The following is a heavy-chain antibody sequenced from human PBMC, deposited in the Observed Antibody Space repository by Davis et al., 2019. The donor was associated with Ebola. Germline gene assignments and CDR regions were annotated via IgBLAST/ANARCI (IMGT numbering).Heavy chain of an antibody. CDR3: ASSGIQLWPVY. CDR1: GFTFSSYW. CDR2: INSDGSST. Sequence: GESLKISCAASGFTFSSYWMSWVRQAPGKGLVWVSRINSDGSSTYYADSVKGRFTIPRDNSKNSLYLQMNSLRTEDTALYYCASSGIQLWPVYWGQGTLVTVSS. J-gene: IGHJ4*02. V-gene: IGHV3-74*01. D-gene: IGHD5-18*01.